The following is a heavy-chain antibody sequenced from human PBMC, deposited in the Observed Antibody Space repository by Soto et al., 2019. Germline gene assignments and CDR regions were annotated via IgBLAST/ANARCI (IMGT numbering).Heavy chain of an antibody. CDR3: AKPGVMSGYYRHNFDY. D-gene: IGHD3-3*01. CDR1: GFSFSSYA. Sequence: ELQLLESGGGLVQPGGPLRLSCAASGFSFSSYAMSWFRQAPGKGLEWVSAITGSSGSTYYADSVKGRFTISRDNSKNTLDLQMNSLRAEDTTVYYCAKPGVMSGYYRHNFDYWGQGILVTVSS. CDR2: ITGSSGST. J-gene: IGHJ4*02. V-gene: IGHV3-23*01.